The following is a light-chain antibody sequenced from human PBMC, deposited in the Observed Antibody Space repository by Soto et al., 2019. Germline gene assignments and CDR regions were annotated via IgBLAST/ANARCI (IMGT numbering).Light chain of an antibody. CDR1: QGISNY. CDR3: QIHNSE. V-gene: IGKV1-27*01. J-gene: IGKJ1*01. CDR2: AAS. Sequence: DIQMTQSPSSLSASVGDRVTITCRASQGISNYLAWYQQKPGKVPKLLISAASTLRSGVPSRFSGSGSGTDFTLTNSSLQPEDVATYYCQIHNSEFGQGTKVEIK.